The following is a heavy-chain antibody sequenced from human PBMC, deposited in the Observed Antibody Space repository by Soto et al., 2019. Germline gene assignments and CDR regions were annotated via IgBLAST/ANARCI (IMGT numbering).Heavy chain of an antibody. D-gene: IGHD2-2*01. CDR2: TYYSGST. CDR1: GGSISSYY. J-gene: IGHJ3*02. Sequence: PSETLSLTCTVSGGSISSYYWSWIRQPPGKGLEWIGYTYYSGSTNYNPSLKSRVTISVDTSKNQFSLKLSSVTAADTAVYYCARRSLGYCSSTSCYLRDAFDIWGQGTMVTVSS. V-gene: IGHV4-59*08. CDR3: ARRSLGYCSSTSCYLRDAFDI.